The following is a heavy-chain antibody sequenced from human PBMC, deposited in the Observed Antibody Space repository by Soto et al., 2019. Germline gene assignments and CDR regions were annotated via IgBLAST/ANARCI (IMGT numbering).Heavy chain of an antibody. CDR2: ISYDGSNK. CDR3: AKDRGYCSSTSCLEYGMDV. CDR1: GFTFSSYG. Sequence: GGSLRLSSAASGFTFSSYGMHWVRQAPGKGLEWVAVISYDGSNKYYADSVKGRFTISRDNSKNTLYLQMNSLRAEDTAVYYCAKDRGYCSSTSCLEYGMDVWGQGTTVTVSS. D-gene: IGHD2-2*01. J-gene: IGHJ6*02. V-gene: IGHV3-30*18.